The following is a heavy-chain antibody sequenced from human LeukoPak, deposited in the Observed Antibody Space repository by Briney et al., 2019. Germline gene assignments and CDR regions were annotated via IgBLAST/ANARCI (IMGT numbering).Heavy chain of an antibody. D-gene: IGHD3-10*01. J-gene: IGHJ4*02. CDR1: GYIFTTYW. Sequence: GESLKISCKGSGYIFTTYWISWVRQMPGKGLEWMGRIDPSDSCTDYSPSFQGHVTISADKSSSTAYLHWNSLTASDTAMYYCARHPRGGALRPFDYWGQGTLVTVSS. CDR2: IDPSDSCT. V-gene: IGHV5-10-1*01. CDR3: ARHPRGGALRPFDY.